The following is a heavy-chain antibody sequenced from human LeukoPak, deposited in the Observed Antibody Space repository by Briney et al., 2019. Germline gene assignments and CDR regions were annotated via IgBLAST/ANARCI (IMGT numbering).Heavy chain of an antibody. CDR2: IYYSGST. CDR3: ARGGLWFGELWGMDV. J-gene: IGHJ6*02. CDR1: GGSISSYY. Sequence: SETLSLTCTVSGGSISSYYWSWIRQPPGKGLEWIGYIYYSGSTNYNPSLKSRVTISVDTSKNQFSLKLSSVTAADTAVYYCARGGLWFGELWGMDVWGQGTTVTVSS. V-gene: IGHV4-59*12. D-gene: IGHD3-10*01.